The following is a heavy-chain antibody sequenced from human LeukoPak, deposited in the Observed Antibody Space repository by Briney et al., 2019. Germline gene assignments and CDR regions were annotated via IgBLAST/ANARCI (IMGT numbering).Heavy chain of an antibody. D-gene: IGHD7-27*01. CDR3: AGYLTGHPQAFDY. J-gene: IGHJ4*01. Sequence: ASVKVSCKASGGTLNSYAMSWVRQAPGQGREWMGGIIPIFGTANYAQKLQRRVTIPADESTSTAHMEPRGLSSADTAVYYCAGYLTGHPQAFDYWGQGTLVTVSS. CDR1: GGTLNSYA. CDR2: IIPIFGTA. V-gene: IGHV1-69*13.